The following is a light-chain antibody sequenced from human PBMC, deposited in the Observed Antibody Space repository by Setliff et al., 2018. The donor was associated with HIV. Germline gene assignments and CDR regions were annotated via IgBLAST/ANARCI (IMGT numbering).Light chain of an antibody. CDR2: DVY. V-gene: IGLV2-11*01. CDR3: CTYVGNYKLL. J-gene: IGLJ2*01. CDR1: SFDIGGSHY. Sequence: QFVLTQPRSVSGSPGQSVTISCAGSSFDIGGSHYVSWYQHHRGEAPRLLIYDVYKRPSGVPDRFSGSKSVNTASLTISGLLAEDEADYFCCTYVGNYKLLFGGGTK.